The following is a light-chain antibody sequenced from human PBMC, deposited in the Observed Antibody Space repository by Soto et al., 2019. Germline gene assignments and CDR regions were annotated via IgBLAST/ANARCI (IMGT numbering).Light chain of an antibody. CDR2: DTA. J-gene: IGKJ5*01. CDR1: ESVSGN. V-gene: IGKV3-15*01. CDR3: QQYSKWPT. Sequence: EIVMTQSPATLSVSPGERATLSCRASESVSGNLAWYQQKSGQAPRLLIYDTASRATAIPARFSGSGSGTEFTLTISSLQSEDFAVYYCQQYSKWPTFGQGTRLEIK.